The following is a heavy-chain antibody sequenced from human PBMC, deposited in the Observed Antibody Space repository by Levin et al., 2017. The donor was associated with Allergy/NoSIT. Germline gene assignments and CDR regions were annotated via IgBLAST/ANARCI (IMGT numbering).Heavy chain of an antibody. CDR2: INTNDGGT. CDR1: GYTFTDYY. CDR3: TRDNYAFLHDY. D-gene: IGHD2-2*01. J-gene: IGHJ4*02. V-gene: IGHV1-2*02. Sequence: ASVKVSCKASGYTFTDYYMHWVRQAPGQGLEWMGWINTNDGGTNYAQKFRGRVTMTRDTSISTAYMVLSGLRSDDTAVYYCTRDNYAFLHDYWGQGTLVTGSS.